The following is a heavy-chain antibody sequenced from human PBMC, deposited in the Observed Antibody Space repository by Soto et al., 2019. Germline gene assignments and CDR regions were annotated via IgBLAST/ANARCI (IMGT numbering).Heavy chain of an antibody. V-gene: IGHV1-69*02. CDR2: IIPILGIA. Sequence: QVQLVQSGAEVKKPGSSVKVSCKASGGTFSSYTISWVRQAPGQGLEWMGRIIPILGIANYAQKFQGRVTITADKSTSTAYMELSSLRSEDTAVYYCARAYCSGGSCYSDFDYWGQGTLVTVSS. CDR1: GGTFSSYT. J-gene: IGHJ4*02. D-gene: IGHD2-15*01. CDR3: ARAYCSGGSCYSDFDY.